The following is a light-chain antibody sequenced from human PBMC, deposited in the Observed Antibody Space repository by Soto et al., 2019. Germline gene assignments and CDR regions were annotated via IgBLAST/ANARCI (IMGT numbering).Light chain of an antibody. CDR2: DVT. J-gene: IGLJ2*01. CDR1: SSDVGGYNY. CDR3: NSYTSSTTVV. Sequence: QSALTQPASVSGSPGQSITISCTGTSSDVGGYNYVSWYQQHPGKAPKLMIYDVTNRPSGVSNRFSGSNSGNTASLTISGLQAEDEADYYCNSYTSSTTVVFGGGTQLTVL. V-gene: IGLV2-14*01.